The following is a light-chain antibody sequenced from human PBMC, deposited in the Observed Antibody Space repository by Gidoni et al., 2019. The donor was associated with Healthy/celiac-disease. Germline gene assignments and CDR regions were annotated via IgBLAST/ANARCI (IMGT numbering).Light chain of an antibody. CDR3: QSADSSGKMV. CDR1: ALPKQY. J-gene: IGLJ2*01. V-gene: IGLV3-25*03. CDR2: KDS. Sequence: SYELTQPPSVSVSPGQTARITCSGDALPKQYAYWYQQKPGQAPVLVIYKDSDRPSGIPERFSGSSSGTTVTLTISGVQAEDEADYYCQSADSSGKMVFGGGTKLTVL.